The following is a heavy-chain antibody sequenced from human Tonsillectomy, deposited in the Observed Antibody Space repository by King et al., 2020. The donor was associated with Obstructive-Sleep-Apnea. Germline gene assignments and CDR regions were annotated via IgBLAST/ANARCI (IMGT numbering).Heavy chain of an antibody. CDR3: ARPDGYNAQIDI. CDR1: GGSISSGGYY. D-gene: IGHD5-24*01. J-gene: IGHJ3*02. CDR2: IYYSGST. V-gene: IGHV4-31*03. Sequence: VPLQESGPGLVKPSQTLSLTCTVSGGSISSGGYYWRWIRQHPGKGLEWIGYIYYSGSTYYNPSLKSRVTISVDTSKNQFSLKLSSVTAADTAVYYCARPDGYNAQIDIWGQGTMVTVSS.